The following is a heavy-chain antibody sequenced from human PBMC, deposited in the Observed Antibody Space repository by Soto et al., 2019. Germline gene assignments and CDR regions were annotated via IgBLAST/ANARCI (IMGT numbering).Heavy chain of an antibody. CDR2: INVGNGNT. D-gene: IGHD4-17*01. Sequence: QVQLVQSGAEEKKPAASVKVSCKASGSTFNSYTMHWVRQAPGQSLEWMGWINVGNGNTKYSRRFQGRVTITSDTSASTAYMGLSSLRSEDTGVYFCASADYGDSLTDWGQGTLVTVSS. CDR3: ASADYGDSLTD. J-gene: IGHJ4*02. V-gene: IGHV1-3*05. CDR1: GSTFNSYT.